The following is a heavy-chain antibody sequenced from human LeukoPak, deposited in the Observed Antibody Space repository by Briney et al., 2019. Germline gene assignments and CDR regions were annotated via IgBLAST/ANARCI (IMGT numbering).Heavy chain of an antibody. CDR1: GFTFSSYS. V-gene: IGHV3-48*02. CDR2: ITASGTAM. Sequence: GGSLRLSCAASGFTFSSYSMNWVRQAPGKGLEWVSHITASGTAMFYADSVKGRFTISRDNAKNSLYLQMNSLRDEDTVVYYCASSGSYRFDYWGQGTLVTVSS. CDR3: ASSGSYRFDY. D-gene: IGHD1-26*01. J-gene: IGHJ4*02.